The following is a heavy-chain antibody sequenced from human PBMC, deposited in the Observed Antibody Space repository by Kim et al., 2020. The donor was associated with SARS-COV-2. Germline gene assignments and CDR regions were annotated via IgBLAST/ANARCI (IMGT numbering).Heavy chain of an antibody. J-gene: IGHJ3*02. CDR2: INAGNGNT. CDR3: ARDRHVLLWFGELFHHAFDI. CDR1: GYTFTSYA. V-gene: IGHV1-3*01. Sequence: ASVKVSCKASGYTFTSYAMHWVRQAPGQRLEWMGWINAGNGNTKYSQKFQGRVTITRDTSASTAYMELSSLRSEDTAVYYCARDRHVLLWFGELFHHAFDIWGQGTMVTVSS. D-gene: IGHD3-10*01.